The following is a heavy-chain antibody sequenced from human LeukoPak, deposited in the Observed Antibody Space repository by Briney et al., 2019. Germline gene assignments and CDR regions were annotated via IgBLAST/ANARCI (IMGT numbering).Heavy chain of an antibody. CDR3: AKDRANGGYFDY. D-gene: IGHD1-1*01. CDR1: GYTFSSYA. Sequence: GGSLRLSCAASGYTFSSYAMSGVRDAPGRGLEWGSAISGRGGSTYYADSVKGRFTISRDNAKNTLYLQMNSLRAQDTAVSYCAKDRANGGYFDYWGQGTLVTVSS. CDR2: ISGRGGST. V-gene: IGHV3-23*01. J-gene: IGHJ4*02.